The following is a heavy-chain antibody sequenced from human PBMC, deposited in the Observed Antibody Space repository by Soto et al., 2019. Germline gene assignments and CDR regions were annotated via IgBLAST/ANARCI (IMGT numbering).Heavy chain of an antibody. Sequence: GESLKISCKGSGYSFTSYWIGWVRQMPGKGLEWMGIIYPGDSDTRYSPSFQGQVTISADKSISTAYLQWSSLKASDTAMYYCARGYYYDSSGYYYAGWFDPWGQGTLVTVSS. V-gene: IGHV5-51*01. CDR3: ARGYYYDSSGYYYAGWFDP. J-gene: IGHJ5*02. D-gene: IGHD3-22*01. CDR2: IYPGDSDT. CDR1: GYSFTSYW.